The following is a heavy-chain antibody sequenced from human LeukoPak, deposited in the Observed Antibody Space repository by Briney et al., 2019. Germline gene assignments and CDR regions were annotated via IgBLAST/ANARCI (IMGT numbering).Heavy chain of an antibody. Sequence: SQTLSLTCTVSGGSISSGGYYWSWIRQHPGKGLEWIGYIYYSGSTYYNPSLKSRVTISVDTSKNQSSLKLSSVTAADTAVYYCARVTVQLGYCSGGSCLFDYWGQGTLVTVSS. J-gene: IGHJ4*02. D-gene: IGHD2-15*01. CDR3: ARVTVQLGYCSGGSCLFDY. CDR1: GGSISSGGYY. V-gene: IGHV4-31*03. CDR2: IYYSGST.